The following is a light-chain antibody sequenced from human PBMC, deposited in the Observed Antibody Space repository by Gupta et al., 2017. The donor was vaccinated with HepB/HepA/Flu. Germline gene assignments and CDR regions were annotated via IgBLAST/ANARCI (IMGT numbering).Light chain of an antibody. J-gene: IGKJ4*01. V-gene: IGKV1-16*02. CDR3: QQYNTYPLT. CDR2: DAY. CDR1: QDIRNH. Sequence: DIQMTQSPSSLSASVGDRVTITCRATQDIRNHLAWFQQKPGKAPTSLIYDAYILHSGVPSKCSGSGSRTDFTLTISILQPEDFATYYCQQYNTYPLTFGGGTKVEI.